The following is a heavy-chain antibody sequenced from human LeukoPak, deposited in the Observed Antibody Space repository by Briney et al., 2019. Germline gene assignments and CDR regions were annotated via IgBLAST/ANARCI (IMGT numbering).Heavy chain of an antibody. Sequence: PGGSLRLSCVASGFTLSDYSMHWVRQAPGKGLEWVSSISSSGSYIYYADSVKGRFTISRDNAKNSLWLQMNSLRAGDTAVYYCARGKYCTSTSCTTPFDPWGQGTLVTVSS. V-gene: IGHV3-21*01. J-gene: IGHJ5*02. CDR3: ARGKYCTSTSCTTPFDP. CDR2: ISSSGSYI. CDR1: GFTLSDYS. D-gene: IGHD2-2*01.